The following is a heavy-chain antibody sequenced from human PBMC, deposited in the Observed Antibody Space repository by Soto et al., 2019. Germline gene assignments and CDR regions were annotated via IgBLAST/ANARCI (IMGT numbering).Heavy chain of an antibody. Sequence: PSETLSLTCAVSGYSISSGYYWGWIRQPPGKGLEWIGSIYHSGSTYYNPSLKSRVSISVDTSKNQFSLRLSSVTAADTAMYYCARRHSSSWYGLDYWGQGILVTVSS. CDR2: IYHSGST. D-gene: IGHD6-13*01. V-gene: IGHV4-38-2*01. CDR1: GYSISSGYY. CDR3: ARRHSSSWYGLDY. J-gene: IGHJ4*02.